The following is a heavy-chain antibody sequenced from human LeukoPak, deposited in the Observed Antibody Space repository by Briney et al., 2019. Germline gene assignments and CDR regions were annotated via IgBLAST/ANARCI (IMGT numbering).Heavy chain of an antibody. CDR3: ARSASMVRGVSYYYYYYYMDV. CDR2: IYYSGST. V-gene: IGHV4-59*01. J-gene: IGHJ6*03. Sequence: PSETLSLTCTVSGGSISSYYWSWIRQPPGKGLEWIGYIYYSGSTNYNPSLKSRVTISVDTSKNQFSLKLSSVTAADTAVYYCARSASMVRGVSYYYYYYYMDVWGKGTTVTISS. D-gene: IGHD3-10*01. CDR1: GGSISSYY.